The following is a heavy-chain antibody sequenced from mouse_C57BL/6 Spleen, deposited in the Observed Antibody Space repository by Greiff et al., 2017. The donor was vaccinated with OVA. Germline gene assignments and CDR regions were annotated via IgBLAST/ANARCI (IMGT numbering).Heavy chain of an antibody. CDR2: IRSKSNNYAT. V-gene: IGHV10-1*01. D-gene: IGHD2-2*01. Sequence: EVMLVESGGGLVQPKGSLKLSCAASGFSFNTYAMNWVRQAPGKGLEWVARIRSKSNNYATYYADSVKDRFTISRDDSESMLYLQMNNLKPEDTALCSCVRHYGYDVSSWGQGPLVTVSA. J-gene: IGHJ3*01. CDR1: GFSFNTYA. CDR3: VRHYGYDVSS.